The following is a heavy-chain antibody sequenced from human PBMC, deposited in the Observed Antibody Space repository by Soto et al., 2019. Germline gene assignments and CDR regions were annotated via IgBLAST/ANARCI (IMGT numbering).Heavy chain of an antibody. CDR1: GFTFSSFA. D-gene: IGHD3-16*01. CDR3: ARGGRGLRGAFDV. J-gene: IGHJ3*01. V-gene: IGHV3-30*04. CDR2: ISFNGLSQ. Sequence: QEILVESGGGVVQSGTSLRLSCAASGFTFSSFAMHWVRQAPGKGLEWVSVISFNGLSQFYADSVRGRVTVSRDNSKNTLYLQLDSLRPDDTAVYSCARGGRGLRGAFDVWGLGTEVSVS.